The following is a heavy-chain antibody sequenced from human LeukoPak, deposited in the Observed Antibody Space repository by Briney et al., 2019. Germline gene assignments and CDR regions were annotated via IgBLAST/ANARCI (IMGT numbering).Heavy chain of an antibody. Sequence: GRSLRLSCAASGFTFSSYAMHWVRQAPGKGLEWVAVISYDGSNKYYADSVKGRFTISRDNSKNTLYLQMNSLRAEDTAVYYCAKERYSSSSLFAVTPFDYWGQGTRITVSS. D-gene: IGHD6-13*01. CDR1: GFTFSSYA. V-gene: IGHV3-30-3*01. CDR2: ISYDGSNK. CDR3: AKERYSSSSLFAVTPFDY. J-gene: IGHJ4*02.